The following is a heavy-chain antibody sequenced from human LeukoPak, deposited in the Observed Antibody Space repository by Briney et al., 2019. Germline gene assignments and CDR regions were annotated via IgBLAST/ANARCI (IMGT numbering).Heavy chain of an antibody. CDR3: ARGKYYYDSSGYYKYLGPYYYYYMDV. CDR1: GGSISSYY. D-gene: IGHD3-22*01. V-gene: IGHV4-59*01. CDR2: IYYSGST. J-gene: IGHJ6*03. Sequence: SETLSLTCTVSGGSISSYYWSWIRQPPGKGLEWIGYIYYSGSTNYNPSPKSRVTISVDTSKNQFSLKLSSVTAADTAVYYCARGKYYYDSSGYYKYLGPYYYYYMDVWGKGTTVTVSS.